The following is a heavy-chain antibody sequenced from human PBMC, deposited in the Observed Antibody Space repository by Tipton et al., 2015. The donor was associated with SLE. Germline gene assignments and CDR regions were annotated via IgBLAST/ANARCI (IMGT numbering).Heavy chain of an antibody. CDR1: GYTFTTYG. CDR2: INTCNGNT. J-gene: IGHJ1*01. Sequence: QSGAKVEKPGASVKVSCKASGYTFTTYGIVWVRQAPGQGLEYMGWINTCNGNTNFAQRLQGRLTVTADTSTSTVNMELRSLRSDVTAVYYCAAGPDCGGNFAFFQHWGHGPLINVTP. D-gene: IGHD4-23*01. V-gene: IGHV1-18*01. CDR3: AAGPDCGGNFAFFQH.